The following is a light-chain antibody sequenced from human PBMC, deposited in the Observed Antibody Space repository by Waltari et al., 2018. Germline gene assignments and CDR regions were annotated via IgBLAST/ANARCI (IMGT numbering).Light chain of an antibody. V-gene: IGLV10-54*01. CDR3: SAWDSSLSAVV. CDR2: RNN. CDR1: STTVGNQG. Sequence: QAGLTQPPSVSKGLRQTATLTCTGNSTTVGNQGAAWLQQHQGHPPKLLSYRNNNRPSGISERLSASRSGNTASLTITGLQPEDEADYYCSAWDSSLSAVVFGGGTKLTVL. J-gene: IGLJ2*01.